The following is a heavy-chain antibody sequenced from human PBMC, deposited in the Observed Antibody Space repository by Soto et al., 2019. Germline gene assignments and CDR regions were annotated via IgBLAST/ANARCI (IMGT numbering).Heavy chain of an antibody. V-gene: IGHV3-48*01. Sequence: GGSLRLSCAASGFTFSSYSMNWVRQAPGKGLEWVSYISSSSSTIYYADSVKGRFTISRDNAKNSLYLQMNSLRAEDTAVYYCARDEGIAARPNPRGGWFDPWGQGTLVTVSS. CDR3: ARDEGIAARPNPRGGWFDP. D-gene: IGHD6-6*01. J-gene: IGHJ5*02. CDR1: GFTFSSYS. CDR2: ISSSSSTI.